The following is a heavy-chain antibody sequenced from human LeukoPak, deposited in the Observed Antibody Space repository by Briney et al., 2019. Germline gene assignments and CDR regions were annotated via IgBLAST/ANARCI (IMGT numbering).Heavy chain of an antibody. Sequence: PGGSLRLSCAASGITLSSYAMHWVRQAPGKGLEWVSLISSGGTDEYYADSVKGRFTISRNHSKNTLYLQLNSLGGEDTAVYYCARDSTYYYDSGSSGPHYFDNWGQGTLVTVSS. CDR3: ARDSTYYYDSGSSGPHYFDN. CDR1: GITLSSYA. J-gene: IGHJ4*02. D-gene: IGHD3-10*01. CDR2: ISSGGTDE. V-gene: IGHV3-30*01.